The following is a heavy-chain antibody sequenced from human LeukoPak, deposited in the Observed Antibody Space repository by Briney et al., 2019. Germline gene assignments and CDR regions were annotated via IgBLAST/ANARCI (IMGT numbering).Heavy chain of an antibody. J-gene: IGHJ5*02. CDR1: GFTVSNSY. Sequence: PGGSLRLSCAASGFTVSNSYMSWVRQAPGKGLEWVSLIYSGGRTCYADSVKGRFTISRDNSKNTLYLQMYSLRAEDTAVYYCATGMGHSWSHGSWGQGTLVTVPS. CDR3: ATGMGHSWSHGS. CDR2: IYSGGRT. D-gene: IGHD5-24*01. V-gene: IGHV3-53*01.